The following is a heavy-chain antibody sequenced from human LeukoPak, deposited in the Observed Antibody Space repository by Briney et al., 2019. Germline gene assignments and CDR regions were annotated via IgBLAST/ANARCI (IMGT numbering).Heavy chain of an antibody. Sequence: GASVKVSCKASGYTFTSYGISWVRQAPGQGLEWMGWISAYNGNTNYAQKLQGRVTMTTDTSTSTAYMELRSLRFGDTAIYYCAKDWHILTGRNCFDPWGQGTLVTVSS. J-gene: IGHJ5*02. D-gene: IGHD3-9*01. CDR2: ISAYNGNT. CDR3: AKDWHILTGRNCFDP. V-gene: IGHV1-18*01. CDR1: GYTFTSYG.